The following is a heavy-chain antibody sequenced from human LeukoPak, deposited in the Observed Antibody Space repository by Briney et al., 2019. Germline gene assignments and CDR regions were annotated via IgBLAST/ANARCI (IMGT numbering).Heavy chain of an antibody. J-gene: IGHJ5*02. CDR1: GGSFSGYY. V-gene: IGHV4-34*01. CDR3: ARGENDYGDYSWFDP. Sequence: SETLSLTCAVYGGSFSGYYWSWIRQPPGKGLEWIGEINHSGSTNYNPSLKSRVTISVDTSKNQFSLKLSSVTAADTAVYYCARGENDYGDYSWFDPWGQGTLVTASS. D-gene: IGHD4-17*01. CDR2: INHSGST.